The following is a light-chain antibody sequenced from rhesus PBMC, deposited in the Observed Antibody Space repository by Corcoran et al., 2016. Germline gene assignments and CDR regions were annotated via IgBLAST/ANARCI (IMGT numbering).Light chain of an antibody. J-gene: IGLJ6*01. CDR2: DTS. CDR3: WLYYRGADV. CDR1: TGAVTSGHY. Sequence: QAVVTQEPSLTVSPGGTVTLTCASSTGAVTSGHYPHWFQQKPGQAPKTLIYDTSNKLSWTPARFSGSLHGGKATLTLAAAQPKDEAEYYCWLYYRGADVFGSGTKLTVL. V-gene: IGLV7-80*01.